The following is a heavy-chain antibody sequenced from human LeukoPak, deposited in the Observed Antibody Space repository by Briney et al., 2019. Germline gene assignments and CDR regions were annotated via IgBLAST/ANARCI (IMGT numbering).Heavy chain of an antibody. CDR1: GFTFDDYT. D-gene: IGHD5-18*01. V-gene: IGHV3-43*01. J-gene: IGHJ4*02. CDR3: ARAGYSYDWPYFDY. Sequence: GGSLRLSCAASGFTFDDYTMHWVRQAPGKGLEWVSLISWDGGSTYYADSVKGRFTISRDNAKNSLYLQMSSLRVEDTAVFYCARAGYSYDWPYFDYWGQGTLVTVSS. CDR2: ISWDGGST.